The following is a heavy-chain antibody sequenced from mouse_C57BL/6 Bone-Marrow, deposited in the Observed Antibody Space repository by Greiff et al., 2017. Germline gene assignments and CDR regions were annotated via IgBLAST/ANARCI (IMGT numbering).Heavy chain of an antibody. CDR3: TREGYYLYWYFDV. CDR2: ISSGGDYI. CDR1: GFTFSSYA. V-gene: IGHV5-9-1*02. J-gene: IGHJ1*03. Sequence: VKLVESGEGLVKPGGSLKLSCAASGFTFSSYAMSWVRQTPEKRLEWVAYISSGGDYIYYADTVKGRFTISRDNARNTLYLQRSSLKSEDTAMYYCTREGYYLYWYFDVWGTGTTVTVAS. D-gene: IGHD2-3*01.